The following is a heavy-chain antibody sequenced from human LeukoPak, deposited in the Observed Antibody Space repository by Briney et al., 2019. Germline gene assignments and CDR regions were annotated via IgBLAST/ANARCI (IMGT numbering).Heavy chain of an antibody. CDR1: GGSISSCY. CDR3: AREAPAYCSGGSCYAYYFDY. J-gene: IGHJ4*02. Sequence: PSETLSLTCTVSGGSISSCYWSWIRQPPGKGLEWIGYIYYSGSTNYNPSLKSRVTISVDTSKNQFSLKLSSVTAADTAVYYCAREAPAYCSGGSCYAYYFDYWGQGTLVTVSS. D-gene: IGHD2-15*01. CDR2: IYYSGST. V-gene: IGHV4-59*01.